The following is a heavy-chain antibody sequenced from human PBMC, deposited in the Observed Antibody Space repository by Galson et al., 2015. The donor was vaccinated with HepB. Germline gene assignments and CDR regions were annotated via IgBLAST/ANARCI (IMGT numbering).Heavy chain of an antibody. CDR1: GGSISSSSYY. Sequence: ETLSLTCTVSGGSISSSSYYWGWIRQPPGKGLEWIGSIHYSGSTYYNPSLKSRVTISVDTSKNQFSLKLSSVTAADTAVYYCARRPGSQGCFDYWGQGTLVTVSS. V-gene: IGHV4-39*01. CDR3: ARRPGSQGCFDY. J-gene: IGHJ4*02. CDR2: IHYSGST. D-gene: IGHD1-26*01.